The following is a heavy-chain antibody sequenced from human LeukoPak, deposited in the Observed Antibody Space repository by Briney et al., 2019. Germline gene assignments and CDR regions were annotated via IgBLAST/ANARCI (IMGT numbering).Heavy chain of an antibody. CDR3: TSGLSVRRSNDTPVDY. CDR2: ISNSGGTT. J-gene: IGHJ4*02. Sequence: GGSLRLSCAAPGFTFSSYAKSWVREAPGKGLEWVSTISNSGGTTYYADSVKGRFTISRDDSENTLYLQMNSLRAEDTAVYYCTSGLSVRRSNDTPVDYWGQGTLVTVSS. D-gene: IGHD3-22*01. CDR1: GFTFSSYA. V-gene: IGHV3-23*01.